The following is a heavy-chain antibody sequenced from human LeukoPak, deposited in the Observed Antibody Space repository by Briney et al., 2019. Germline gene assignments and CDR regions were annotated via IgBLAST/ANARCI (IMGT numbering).Heavy chain of an antibody. CDR3: ARGYCSSSSCYAYNWFDP. D-gene: IGHD2-2*01. Sequence: SETLSLTCTVSGVSISSGSYYWSWIRQPDGKGLEWIVRIYTSGSTNYNPSLKSRVTISVDTSKNQFSLKLSSVTAADTAVYYCARGYCSSSSCYAYNWFDPWGQGTLVSVSS. CDR2: IYTSGST. CDR1: GVSISSGSYY. J-gene: IGHJ5*02. V-gene: IGHV4-61*02.